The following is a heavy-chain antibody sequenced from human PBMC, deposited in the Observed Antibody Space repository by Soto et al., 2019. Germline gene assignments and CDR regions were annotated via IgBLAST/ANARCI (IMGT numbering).Heavy chain of an antibody. V-gene: IGHV4-59*08. Sequence: SETLSLTCTVSGGSRSPYYWSWIRQAPGKGLEWIANIYYRGNTNYNPSLESRVTISVDTSKNQFSLKLNSMTAADTAVYYCARHSKKTGDFDYYYGMDVWGQGTTVTVSS. D-gene: IGHD7-27*01. CDR2: IYYRGNT. CDR3: ARHSKKTGDFDYYYGMDV. CDR1: GGSRSPYY. J-gene: IGHJ6*02.